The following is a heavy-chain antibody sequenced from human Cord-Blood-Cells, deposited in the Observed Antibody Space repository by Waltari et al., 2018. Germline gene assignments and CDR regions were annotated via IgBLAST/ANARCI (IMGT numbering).Heavy chain of an antibody. CDR2: INPNSGGT. J-gene: IGHJ2*01. D-gene: IGHD4-17*01. Sequence: QVQLVQSGAEVKKPGASVKVSCKAAGYTFTGYYMHWVRQAPGQGLEWMGRINPNSGGTNYAQKLQGRVTMTRDTSISTAYMELSRLRSDDTAVYYCARGHGDYYWYFDLWGRGTLVTVSS. CDR3: ARGHGDYYWYFDL. V-gene: IGHV1-2*06. CDR1: GYTFTGYY.